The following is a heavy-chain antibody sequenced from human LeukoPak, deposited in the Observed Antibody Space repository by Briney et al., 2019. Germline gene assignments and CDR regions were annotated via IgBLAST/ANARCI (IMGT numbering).Heavy chain of an antibody. Sequence: SETLSLTCSVSGDSISSYYWSWIRQPPGKGLEWIEYMYYSGGTNYNPSLKSRVTMSVDTSKNQFSLKLRSVTAADTAVYYCTGRSVAFYYDSREPWGQGTLVTVSS. CDR3: TGRSVAFYYDSREP. D-gene: IGHD3-22*01. J-gene: IGHJ4*02. V-gene: IGHV4-59*01. CDR2: MYYSGGT. CDR1: GDSISSYY.